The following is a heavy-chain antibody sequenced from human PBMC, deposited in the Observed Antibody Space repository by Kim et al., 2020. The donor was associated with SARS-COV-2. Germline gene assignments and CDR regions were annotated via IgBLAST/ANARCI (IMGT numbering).Heavy chain of an antibody. J-gene: IGHJ5*02. V-gene: IGHV4-31*03. CDR1: GGSISSGGYY. D-gene: IGHD3-10*01. Sequence: SQTLSLTCIVSGGSISSGGYYWSWIRQHPGKGLEWIGYIYYSGSTYYNPSLKSRVTISVDTSKNQFSLKLSSVTAADTAVYYCARDRHSSNKRITMVRGVISGFDPWGQGTLVTVSS. CDR2: IYYSGST. CDR3: ARDRHSSNKRITMVRGVISGFDP.